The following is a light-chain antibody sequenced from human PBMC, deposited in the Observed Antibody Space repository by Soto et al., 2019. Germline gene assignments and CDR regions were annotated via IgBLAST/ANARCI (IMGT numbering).Light chain of an antibody. CDR1: SSEVGAYNY. J-gene: IGLJ2*01. CDR3: SSYTSSSTLV. CDR2: EVS. V-gene: IGLV2-14*01. Sequence: QSVLTQPASVSGSPGQSITISCTGTSSEVGAYNYVSWYQQHPGKAPKLMIYEVSNRPSGVSNRFSGSKSGNTASLTISGLQAEDEADYYCSSYTSSSTLVFGGGTKLTVL.